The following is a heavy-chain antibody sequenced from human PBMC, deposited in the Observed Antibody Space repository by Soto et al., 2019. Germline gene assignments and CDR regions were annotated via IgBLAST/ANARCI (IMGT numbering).Heavy chain of an antibody. CDR2: IRSKTDRGTT. CDR1: GFSFSKAW. J-gene: IGHJ4*02. V-gene: IGHV3-15*01. D-gene: IGHD2-2*01. CDR3: STESVVGYCSSISCSYFDY. Sequence: EVQLVESGGGLVKPGGSLRLSCAASGFSFSKAWMSWVRQAPGKGLEWVGRIRSKTDRGTTDYAAPVKGRFTISRDDSKNTLYLQMNSLKTEDTAVYYCSTESVVGYCSSISCSYFDYWGQGSLVTVSS.